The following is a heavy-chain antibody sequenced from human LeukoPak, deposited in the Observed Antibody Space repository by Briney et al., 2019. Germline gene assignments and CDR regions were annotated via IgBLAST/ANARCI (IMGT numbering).Heavy chain of an antibody. CDR1: GGSISSYY. CDR2: IYYSGST. D-gene: IGHD6-6*01. Sequence: PSETLSLTCTVSGGSISSYYWSWIRQPPGKGLEWIGYIYYSGSTNYNPSLKSRVTISVDTSKNQFSLKLSSVTAADTAVYYCARGGSSSSPYYFDYWGQGTLVIVSS. J-gene: IGHJ4*02. V-gene: IGHV4-59*01. CDR3: ARGGSSSSPYYFDY.